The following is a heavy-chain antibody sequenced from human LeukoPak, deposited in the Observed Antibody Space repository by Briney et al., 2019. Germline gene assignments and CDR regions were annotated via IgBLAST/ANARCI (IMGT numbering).Heavy chain of an antibody. J-gene: IGHJ4*02. D-gene: IGHD2-15*01. CDR3: ARDCSGGSCYAGDY. CDR2: INPNSGGT. CDR1: GYTFTGYY. Sequence: AASVKVSCKASGYTFTGYYMHWVRQAPGQGLEWMGWINPNSGGTNYAQKFQGRVTMTRDTSISTAYMELSRLRSDDTAVYYCARDCSGGSCYAGDYWGQGTLVTVSS. V-gene: IGHV1-2*02.